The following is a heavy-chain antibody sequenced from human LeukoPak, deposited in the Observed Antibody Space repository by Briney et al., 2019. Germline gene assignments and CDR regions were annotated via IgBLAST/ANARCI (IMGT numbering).Heavy chain of an antibody. Sequence: ASVKVSCKASGGTFSSYAISWVRQAPGQGLEWMGRIIPIFGTANYAQKFQGRVTITTDESTSTAYMELSSLRSEDTAVYYCARDYQWHWGNSFDPWGQGTLVTVSS. D-gene: IGHD7-27*01. CDR1: GGTFSSYA. CDR3: ARDYQWHWGNSFDP. V-gene: IGHV1-69*05. CDR2: IIPIFGTA. J-gene: IGHJ5*02.